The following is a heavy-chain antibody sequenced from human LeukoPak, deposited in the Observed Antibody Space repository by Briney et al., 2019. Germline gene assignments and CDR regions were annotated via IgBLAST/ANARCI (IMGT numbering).Heavy chain of an antibody. Sequence: GGSLRLSCAASGFSFSSYYMSWVRQAPGKGLEWVANIRQDGDTKYYVDSVKGRFTISRDNAMNSLYLQMNSLRAEDTAIYYCARSLPYGTTWYGRSDFWGQGTLVTVSS. CDR1: GFSFSSYY. CDR2: IRQDGDTK. CDR3: ARSLPYGTTWYGRSDF. D-gene: IGHD6-13*01. J-gene: IGHJ4*02. V-gene: IGHV3-7*03.